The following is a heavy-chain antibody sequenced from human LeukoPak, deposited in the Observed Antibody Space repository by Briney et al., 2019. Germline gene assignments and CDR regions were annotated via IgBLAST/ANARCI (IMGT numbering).Heavy chain of an antibody. J-gene: IGHJ6*02. D-gene: IGHD2-15*01. Sequence: PSETLSLTCTVSGVSINSGDYYWSWIRQPPGKGLEWIGYIYYSGSTYYNPSLKSRVTISVDTSKNQFSLKLSSVTAADTAVYYCARVPIVVVVAALDSYYYYGMDVWAKGPRSPSP. CDR2: IYYSGST. CDR3: ARVPIVVVVAALDSYYYYGMDV. V-gene: IGHV4-30-4*01. CDR1: GVSINSGDYY.